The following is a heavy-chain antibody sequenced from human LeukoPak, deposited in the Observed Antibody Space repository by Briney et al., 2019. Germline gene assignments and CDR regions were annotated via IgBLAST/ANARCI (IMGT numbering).Heavy chain of an antibody. J-gene: IGHJ4*02. CDR1: GIRFNDYW. CDR2: IKEDGGEM. CDR3: ASRMIEFDY. D-gene: IGHD2/OR15-2a*01. Sequence: GGSLRLSCTVSGIRFNDYWMSWVRQAPGKGLEWVANIKEDGGEMYYVDSVKGRFIISRDNAKNSVYLQMNILRVEDTAVYYCASRMIEFDYWGQGTLVTVSS. V-gene: IGHV3-7*01.